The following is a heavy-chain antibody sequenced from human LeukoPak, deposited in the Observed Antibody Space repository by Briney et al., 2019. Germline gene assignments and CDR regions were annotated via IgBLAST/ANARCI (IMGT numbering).Heavy chain of an antibody. Sequence: KASENLSLTCTVSGGSINNYDWTWIRLPPGKGLEWIGYIHYSGSTNYNPSLKSRVTISVDTSKNQFSLKLSSVTAADTAVYYCARGEWDYLFDYWGQGTLVTVSS. CDR2: IHYSGST. D-gene: IGHD1-7*01. CDR3: ARGEWDYLFDY. V-gene: IGHV4-59*01. CDR1: GGSINNYD. J-gene: IGHJ4*02.